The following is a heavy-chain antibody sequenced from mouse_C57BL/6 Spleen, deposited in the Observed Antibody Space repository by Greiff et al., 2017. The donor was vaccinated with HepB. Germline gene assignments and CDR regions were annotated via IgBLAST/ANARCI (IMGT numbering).Heavy chain of an antibody. J-gene: IGHJ1*03. V-gene: IGHV1-76*01. CDR1: GYTFTDYY. D-gene: IGHD2-4*01. Sequence: VQLQQSGAELVRPGASVKLSCKASGYTFTDYYINWVKQRPGQGLEWIARIYPGSGNTYYNEKFKGKATLTAEKSSSTAYMQLSSLTSEDSAVYVCARSIYYDYDGWYFDVWGTGTTVTVSS. CDR3: ARSIYYDYDGWYFDV. CDR2: IYPGSGNT.